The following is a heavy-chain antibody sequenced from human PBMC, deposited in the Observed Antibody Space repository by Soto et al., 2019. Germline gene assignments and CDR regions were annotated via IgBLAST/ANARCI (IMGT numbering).Heavy chain of an antibody. CDR2: IIPIFGTA. V-gene: IGHV1-69*13. CDR1: GGTFSSYA. CDR3: ARDSFSGGDLPLYNWFDP. J-gene: IGHJ5*02. Sequence: SVKVSCKASGGTFSSYAISWVRQAPGQGLEWMGGIIPIFGTANYAQKFQGRVTITADESTSTAYMELSSLRSEDTAVYYCARDSFSGGDLPLYNWFDPWGQGTLVTVSS. D-gene: IGHD4-17*01.